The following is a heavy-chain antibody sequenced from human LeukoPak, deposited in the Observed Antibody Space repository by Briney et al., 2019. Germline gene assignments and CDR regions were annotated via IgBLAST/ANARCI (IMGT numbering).Heavy chain of an antibody. Sequence: SETLSLTCTVSGGSISSSSYYWGWLRQPPGKGLEWIGSIYYSGSTYYNPSLKSRVTISVDTSKNQFSLKLSSVTAADTAVYYCARDAQQDIVVVPAAKFDPWGQGTLVTVSS. V-gene: IGHV4-39*07. CDR3: ARDAQQDIVVVPAAKFDP. J-gene: IGHJ5*02. CDR1: GGSISSSSYY. CDR2: IYYSGST. D-gene: IGHD2-2*01.